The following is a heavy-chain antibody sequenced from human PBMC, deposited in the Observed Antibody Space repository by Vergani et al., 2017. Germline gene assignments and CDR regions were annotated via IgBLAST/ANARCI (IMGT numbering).Heavy chain of an antibody. D-gene: IGHD3-9*01. V-gene: IGHV2-26*01. Sequence: QVTLKESGPVLVKPTETLTLTCTVSGFSLSNARMGVSWIRQPPGKALEWLAHIFSNDEKSYSTSLKSRLTIPKDTSKSQVVLTMTNMDPVDTATYYCARFLLRYFDYYYGMDVWGQGTTVTVSS. J-gene: IGHJ6*02. CDR2: IFSNDEK. CDR1: GFSLSNARMG. CDR3: ARFLLRYFDYYYGMDV.